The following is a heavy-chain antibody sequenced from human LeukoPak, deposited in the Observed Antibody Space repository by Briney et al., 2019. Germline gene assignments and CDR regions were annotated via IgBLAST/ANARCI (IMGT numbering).Heavy chain of an antibody. J-gene: IGHJ6*02. D-gene: IGHD3-16*01. Sequence: GGSLRLSCAASGFTFSSNAMSWARQAPGKGLEWVASINHNGNVNYYVDSVKGRFTISRDNAKNSLYLQMSNSRAEDTAVYFCARGGGLDVWGQGATVTVSS. CDR3: ARGGGLDV. CDR2: INHNGNVN. V-gene: IGHV3-7*03. CDR1: GFTFSSNA.